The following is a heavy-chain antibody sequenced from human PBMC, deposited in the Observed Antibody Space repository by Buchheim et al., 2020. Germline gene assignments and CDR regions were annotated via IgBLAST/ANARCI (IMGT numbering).Heavy chain of an antibody. V-gene: IGHV4-59*01. CDR1: GGSLMPYY. J-gene: IGHJ6*02. CDR2: VYYSGTP. Sequence: QVQLQESGPGLVKPSETLSLTCTVSGGSLMPYYWSWIRQPPGKGLEWLGYVYYSGTPNYNPSLKSRVSMSVDTSKSQFSLTLTSLTAADTAVYFCARGHYYRPQAPTYSFGMDVWGPGTT. D-gene: IGHD3-10*01. CDR3: ARGHYYRPQAPTYSFGMDV.